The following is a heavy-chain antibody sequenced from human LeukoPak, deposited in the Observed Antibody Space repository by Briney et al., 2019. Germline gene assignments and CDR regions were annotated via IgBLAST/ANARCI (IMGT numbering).Heavy chain of an antibody. Sequence: SETLSLTCAVYGGSFSGYYWSWIRQPPGKGLEWIGEINHSGSTNYNPSLKSRVTISVDTSKNQFSLKLSSVTAADTAVYYCARHRTRRYYYDRGDSTFDYWGQGTLVTVSS. CDR3: ARHRTRRYYYDRGDSTFDY. CDR1: GGSFSGYY. J-gene: IGHJ4*02. D-gene: IGHD3-22*01. V-gene: IGHV4-34*01. CDR2: INHSGST.